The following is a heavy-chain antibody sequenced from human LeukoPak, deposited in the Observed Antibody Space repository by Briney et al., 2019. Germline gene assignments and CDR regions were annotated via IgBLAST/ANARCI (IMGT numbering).Heavy chain of an antibody. CDR3: AKDIRVGVATIGDYYYYGMDV. Sequence: GGSLRLSCAASGFTFDDYAMHWVRQAPGKGLEWVSLISGDGGSTYYADSVKGRFTISRDNNKNSLYLQMNSLRTEDTALYYCAKDIRVGVATIGDYYYYGMDVWGQGTTVTVSS. V-gene: IGHV3-43*02. D-gene: IGHD5-12*01. CDR1: GFTFDDYA. J-gene: IGHJ6*02. CDR2: ISGDGGST.